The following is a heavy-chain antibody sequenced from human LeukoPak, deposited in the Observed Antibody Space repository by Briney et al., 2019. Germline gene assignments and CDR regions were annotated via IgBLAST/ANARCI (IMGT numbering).Heavy chain of an antibody. CDR3: ARGDSSGYYQSSFDY. V-gene: IGHV3-13*04. CDR1: GFTFSSYD. D-gene: IGHD3-22*01. J-gene: IGHJ4*02. CDR2: IGTAGDT. Sequence: GGPLRLSCAASGFTFSSYDMHWVRQATGKGLEWVSAIGTAGDTYYPGSVKGRFTISRENAKNSLYLQMNSLRAGDTAVYYCARGDSSGYYQSSFDYWGQGTLVTVSS.